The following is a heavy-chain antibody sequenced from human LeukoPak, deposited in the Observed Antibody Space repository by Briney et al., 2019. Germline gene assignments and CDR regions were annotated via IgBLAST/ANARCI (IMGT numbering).Heavy chain of an antibody. CDR1: GGSMSPYH. Sequence: PSETLSLTCTVSGGSMSPYHWGWIRRPPGKGLEWTGYIYYSGSTNYNPFLKSRVTISVDTSKNQFSLKLSSVTAADTAIYYCARAVSGRFDYWGQGTLVTVSS. J-gene: IGHJ4*02. D-gene: IGHD6-19*01. V-gene: IGHV4-59*08. CDR2: IYYSGST. CDR3: ARAVSGRFDY.